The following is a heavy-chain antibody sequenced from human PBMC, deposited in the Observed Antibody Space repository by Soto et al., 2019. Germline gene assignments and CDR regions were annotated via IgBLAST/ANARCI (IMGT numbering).Heavy chain of an antibody. Sequence: GGSLRLSCAASGFTFSSYAMSWVRQAPGKGLEWVSAISGSGGSTYYADSVKGRFTISRDNSKNTLYLQMNSLRAEDTAVYYCAQDGIFGPEGDLYFDYWGQGTLVTVSS. CDR1: GFTFSSYA. V-gene: IGHV3-23*01. CDR2: ISGSGGST. D-gene: IGHD3-3*01. CDR3: AQDGIFGPEGDLYFDY. J-gene: IGHJ4*01.